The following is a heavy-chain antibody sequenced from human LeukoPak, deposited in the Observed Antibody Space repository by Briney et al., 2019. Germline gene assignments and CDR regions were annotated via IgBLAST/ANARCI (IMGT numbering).Heavy chain of an antibody. CDR1: GGSFSGYY. J-gene: IGHJ6*03. V-gene: IGHV4-34*01. D-gene: IGHD3-3*01. CDR3: ASHFGAWYDFWSGRPSYYMAV. Sequence: SETLSLTCAVYGGSFSGYYWSWIRQPPGKGLEWIGEINHNGSTNYNPSLKSRVTISVDTSKNQFSLKLSSVTAADTAVYYCASHFGAWYDFWSGRPSYYMAVWGKGTTVTVSS. CDR2: INHNGST.